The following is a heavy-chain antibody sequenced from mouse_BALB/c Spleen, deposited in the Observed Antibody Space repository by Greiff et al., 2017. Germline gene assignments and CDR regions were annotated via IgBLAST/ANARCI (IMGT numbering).Heavy chain of an antibody. D-gene: IGHD2-13*01. CDR2: ILPGSGST. J-gene: IGHJ2*01. V-gene: IGHV1-9*01. CDR3: ARCGNDSVSYYFDA. CDR1: GYTFSSYW. Sequence: QVQLQQSGAELMKPGASVKISCKATGYTFSSYWIEWVKQRPGHGLEWIGEILPGSGSTNYNEKFKGKATFTADTSSNTAYMQLSSLTSEDSAVYYCARCGNDSVSYYFDAWGPGTTVTVAS.